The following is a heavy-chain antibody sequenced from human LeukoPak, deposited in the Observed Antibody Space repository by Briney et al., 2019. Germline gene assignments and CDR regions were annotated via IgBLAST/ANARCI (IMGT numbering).Heavy chain of an antibody. D-gene: IGHD4-17*01. CDR1: GYTFTSYG. J-gene: IGHJ3*02. CDR3: ARGQNYGDYSGAFDI. CDR2: ISAYNGNT. V-gene: IGHV1-18*01. Sequence: ASVKVSCKASGYTFTSYGISWVRQAPGQGLEWMGWISAYNGNTNYAQKLQGRVTMTTDTSTSTAYMELRSLRSDDTAVYYCARGQNYGDYSGAFDIWGQGTMVTVSS.